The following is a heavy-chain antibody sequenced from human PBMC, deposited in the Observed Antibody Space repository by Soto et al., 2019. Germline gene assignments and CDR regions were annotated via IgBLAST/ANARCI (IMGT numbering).Heavy chain of an antibody. CDR3: ARPLLYFRSGTCQRQWFDP. CDR2: VSGDNGNT. CDR1: GYTFSSHG. V-gene: IGHV1-18*01. J-gene: IGHJ5*02. Sequence: QVQLVQSGAEVKKPGTSVKVSCTASGYTFSSHGISWVRQAPGQGLQWIGWVSGDNGNTNYAQSLQGRVTMTTDTPTNTCHMELRSLRSDDTAVYYCARPLLYFRSGTCQRQWFDPSGQGTLVIVSS. D-gene: IGHD1-26*01.